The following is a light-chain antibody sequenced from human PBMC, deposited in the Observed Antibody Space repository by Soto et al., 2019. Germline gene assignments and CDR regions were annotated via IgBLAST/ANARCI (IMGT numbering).Light chain of an antibody. CDR3: QQYNNWPYT. J-gene: IGKJ2*01. Sequence: PGERVALSCRASQSVGSNFAWYQQRPGQAPRVLIYDASTRATGIPARFSGSGSATEFTLTISSLQSEDFAVYYRQQYNNWPYTFGQGTKLEI. V-gene: IGKV3D-15*01. CDR2: DAS. CDR1: QSVGSN.